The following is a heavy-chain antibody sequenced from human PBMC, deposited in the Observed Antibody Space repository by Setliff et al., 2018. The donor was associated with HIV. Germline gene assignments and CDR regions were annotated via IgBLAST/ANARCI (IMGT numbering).Heavy chain of an antibody. CDR3: ARIFGDQGYYYGMDV. J-gene: IGHJ6*02. D-gene: IGHD3-3*01. CDR1: GGSISSYY. CDR2: IYYSGST. Sequence: SVTLSLTCTVSGGSISSYYWSWIRQPPGKGLEWIGYIYYSGSTNYNPSLKSRVTISVDTSKYQFSLKLSSVIAADTAVYYCARIFGDQGYYYGMDVWGQGTTVTVSS. V-gene: IGHV4-59*01.